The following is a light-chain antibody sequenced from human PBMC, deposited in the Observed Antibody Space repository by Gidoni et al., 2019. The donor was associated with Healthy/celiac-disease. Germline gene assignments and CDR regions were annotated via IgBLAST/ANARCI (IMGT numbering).Light chain of an antibody. V-gene: IGLV3-1*01. Sequence: SYELTQAPSVSVSPGQTASITCSGDKLGDKYACWYQQKPGQSPVLVIYQDSKRPSGIPERFSGSNSGNTATLTISGIQAMDEADYYCQAWDSSSYVFGTGTKVTVL. CDR2: QDS. J-gene: IGLJ1*01. CDR1: KLGDKY. CDR3: QAWDSSSYV.